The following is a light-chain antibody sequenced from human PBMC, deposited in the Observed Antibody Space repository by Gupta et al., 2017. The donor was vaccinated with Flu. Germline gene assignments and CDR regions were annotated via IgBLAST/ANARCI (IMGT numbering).Light chain of an antibody. CDR2: AAS. J-gene: IGKJ1*01. Sequence: DIQMTQSPSSLSASVGDRVTITCRASQSISSYSSWYQQKPEKVPKLLIYAASSLQSGVPSRFSGSGSGTEFILTISSLQPEDFAIYYCQKSYSTPRTFGQGTKVEIK. V-gene: IGKV1-39*01. CDR3: QKSYSTPRT. CDR1: QSISSY.